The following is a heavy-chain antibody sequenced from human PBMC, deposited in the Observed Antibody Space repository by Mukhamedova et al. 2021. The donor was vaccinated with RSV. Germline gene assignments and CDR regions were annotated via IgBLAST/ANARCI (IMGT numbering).Heavy chain of an antibody. V-gene: IGHV3-30*01. CDR3: ARGGYASGSFSSEQGLDF. Sequence: NYYADSVKGRFSISRDNSKNTLYLQMNSLRAEDTALYYCARGGYASGSFSSEQGLDFGGQGTLVTVSS. CDR2: N. J-gene: IGHJ4*02. D-gene: IGHD3-10*01.